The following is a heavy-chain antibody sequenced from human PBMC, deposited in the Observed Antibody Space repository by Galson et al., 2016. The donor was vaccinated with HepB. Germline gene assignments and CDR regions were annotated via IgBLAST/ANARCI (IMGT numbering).Heavy chain of an antibody. J-gene: IGHJ3*02. CDR3: VKDRAGFYAFDI. CDR1: GFTFSKYA. Sequence: SLRLSCAASGFTFSKYAMHWVRQAPGKGLEYVSGINDNGSRKHYGDSVKGRCTISRDDSKNTVYAQMNSLTTEDTAVYYCVKDRAGFYAFDIWGQGTMVTVSS. CDR2: INDNGSRK. D-gene: IGHD6-19*01. V-gene: IGHV3-64*05.